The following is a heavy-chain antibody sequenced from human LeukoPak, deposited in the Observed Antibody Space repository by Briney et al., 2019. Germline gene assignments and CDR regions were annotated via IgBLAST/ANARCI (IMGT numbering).Heavy chain of an antibody. J-gene: IGHJ4*02. Sequence: SETLSLTCTVSGGSISSYYWSWIRQPPGKGLEWIGYIYTTGNTNYNPSLKSRVTISVDTSKNLFSLQLTSVTATDTAVYFCARHRGVSYYFDFWGQGTLVTVSS. CDR2: IYTTGNT. V-gene: IGHV4-4*09. CDR3: ARHRGVSYYFDF. CDR1: GGSISSYY. D-gene: IGHD3-10*01.